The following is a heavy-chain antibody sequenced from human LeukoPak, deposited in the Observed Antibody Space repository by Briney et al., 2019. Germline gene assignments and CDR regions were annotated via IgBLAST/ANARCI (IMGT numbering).Heavy chain of an antibody. CDR3: ARHPVGTPVCWFDP. CDR1: GGSISSSSYY. D-gene: IGHD4-23*01. Sequence: SETLSLTCTVSGGSISSSSYYWGWIRQPPGKGLEWLGSIYYSGSTYYNPSLKSRVPISVDTSKTQFSLKLTSVTAADTAVYYCARHPVGTPVCWFDPWGQGNLVTVSS. V-gene: IGHV4-39*01. J-gene: IGHJ5*02. CDR2: IYYSGST.